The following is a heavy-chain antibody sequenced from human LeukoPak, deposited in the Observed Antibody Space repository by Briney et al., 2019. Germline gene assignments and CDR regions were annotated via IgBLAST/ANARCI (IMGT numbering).Heavy chain of an antibody. CDR2: INHSGST. J-gene: IGHJ5*02. CDR1: GGSFSGYY. CDR3: ARAESYYGGVQNWFDP. D-gene: IGHD1-26*01. V-gene: IGHV4-34*01. Sequence: SETLSLTCAVYGGSFSGYYWSWIRQPPGKGLEWIGEINHSGSTNYNPSLKSRVTISVDTSKNQFSLKLSSVTAADTAVYYCARAESYYGGVQNWFDPWGQGTLVTVSS.